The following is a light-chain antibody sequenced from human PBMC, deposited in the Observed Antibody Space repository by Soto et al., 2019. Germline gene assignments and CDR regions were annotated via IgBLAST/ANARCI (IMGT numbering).Light chain of an antibody. J-gene: IGKJ5*01. CDR1: QSVSNNY. CDR2: GAS. Sequence: IGLSQSPGTLSLYPGERATLSCRASQSVSNNYLAWYQQKPGQAPRLLTYGASNRATGIPDRFSGSGSGTEFTLTIAGLQAADFATYYCQQNYSLPVTFGQGTRLEIK. CDR3: QQNYSLPVT. V-gene: IGKV3-20*01.